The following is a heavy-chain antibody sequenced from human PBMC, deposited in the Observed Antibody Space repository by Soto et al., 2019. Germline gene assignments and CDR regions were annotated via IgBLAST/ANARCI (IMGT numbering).Heavy chain of an antibody. CDR2: IYTRGGT. J-gene: IGHJ4*02. CDR3: ARGFASSWYYFDF. V-gene: IGHV4-4*07. Sequence: QVHLQESGPGLVKPSETLSLTCTVSGGSITGYYWSWIRQPAGKGLEWIGRIYTRGGTNYNPSLKSRLTMSVDTSKNQFSLKLTSVTAADTAVYYCARGFASSWYYFDFWGQGALVTVSS. CDR1: GGSITGYY. D-gene: IGHD6-13*01.